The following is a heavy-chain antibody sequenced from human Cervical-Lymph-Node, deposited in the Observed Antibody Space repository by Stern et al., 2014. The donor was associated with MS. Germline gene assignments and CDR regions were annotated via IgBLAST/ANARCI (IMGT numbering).Heavy chain of an antibody. CDR2: IIPILGTE. D-gene: IGHD6-13*01. CDR1: GGTFSSYA. J-gene: IGHJ6*02. CDR3: AVSLGYSSSWLNYYGMDV. Sequence: VQLEESGAEVKKPGSSVKVSCKASGGTFSSYAISWVRQAPGQGLEWMGGIIPILGTETYAKKFQGRVAITADESPSPAYMELSSLRSEDTAVYYCAVSLGYSSSWLNYYGMDVWGQGTTVTVSS. V-gene: IGHV1-69*01.